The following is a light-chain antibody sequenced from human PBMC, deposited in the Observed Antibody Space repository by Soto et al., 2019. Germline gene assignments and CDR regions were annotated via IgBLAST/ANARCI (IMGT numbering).Light chain of an antibody. V-gene: IGLV2-14*03. Sequence: QSAQTQPASVSGSPGQSITISCTGTSSDVGAYNFVSWHQQHPGKAPKLMIYNVYDRPSGISYRFSGSKSGNTASLTISGLRGEDEADYYCSAYTVSRTYVFGTGTKVTVL. CDR2: NVY. CDR1: SSDVGAYNF. J-gene: IGLJ1*01. CDR3: SAYTVSRTYV.